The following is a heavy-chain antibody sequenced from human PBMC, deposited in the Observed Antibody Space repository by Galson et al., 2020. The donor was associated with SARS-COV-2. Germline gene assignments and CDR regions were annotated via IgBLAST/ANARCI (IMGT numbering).Heavy chain of an antibody. Sequence: SQASETLSLTCAVHGGSINDHYWTWIRQPPGKGLEWIGEINHRGATDYNPSLKSRLTISVDTSRNQFSLKMSSVTAADTAMYYCARGAEAGPPRRYMWNDRVGNNWFDPWGQGTPVTVSS. V-gene: IGHV4-34*01. CDR2: INHRGAT. CDR1: GGSINDHY. D-gene: IGHD1-20*01. J-gene: IGHJ5*02. CDR3: ARGAEAGPPRRYMWNDRVGNNWFDP.